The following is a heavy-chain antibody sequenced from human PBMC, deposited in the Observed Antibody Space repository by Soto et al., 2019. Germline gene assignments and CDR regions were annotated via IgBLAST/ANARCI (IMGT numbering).Heavy chain of an antibody. D-gene: IGHD6-6*01. Sequence: TLSLTCAFSGGSISRGGYSWSCVRLPPGNFLECIGYIYHSGSTYYNPSLKSRVTISVDRSKNQFSLKLSSVTAADTAVYYCARGVSSSPSPPYYYYYGMDVWGQGTTVTVSS. CDR1: GGSISRGGYS. V-gene: IGHV4-30-2*01. CDR3: ARGVSSSPSPPYYYYYGMDV. J-gene: IGHJ6*02. CDR2: IYHSGST.